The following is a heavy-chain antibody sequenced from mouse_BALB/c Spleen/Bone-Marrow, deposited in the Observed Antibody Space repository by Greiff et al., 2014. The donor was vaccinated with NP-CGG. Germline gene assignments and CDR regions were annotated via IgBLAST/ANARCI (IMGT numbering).Heavy chain of an antibody. Sequence: VQLQQSGPELAKPGALVKISCKASGYTFTSYDINWVKQRPGQGLEWIGWVYPGDGSSKYNEKFKGKATLTADKSSSTAYMQLISLTSESSAVYFCSRSYDGFPYSFDYWGQGTTLTVSS. CDR3: SRSYDGFPYSFDY. J-gene: IGHJ2*01. CDR1: GYTFTSYD. V-gene: IGHV1S56*01. CDR2: VYPGDGSS. D-gene: IGHD2-3*01.